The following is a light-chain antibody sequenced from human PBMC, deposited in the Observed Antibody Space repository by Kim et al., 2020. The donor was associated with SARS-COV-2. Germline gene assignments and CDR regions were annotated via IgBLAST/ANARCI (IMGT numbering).Light chain of an antibody. J-gene: IGKJ1*01. CDR1: QTVSNSY. V-gene: IGKV3-20*01. CDR3: QQYGASPWT. Sequence: EIVLTQSPGTLSLSPGERATLSCRASQTVSNSYLAWYQQKPGQAPRLLIYVASSRATGIPYRFSGSGSGTDFTLTISRLEPEDFAVYYCQQYGASPWTFGQGTKVDIK. CDR2: VAS.